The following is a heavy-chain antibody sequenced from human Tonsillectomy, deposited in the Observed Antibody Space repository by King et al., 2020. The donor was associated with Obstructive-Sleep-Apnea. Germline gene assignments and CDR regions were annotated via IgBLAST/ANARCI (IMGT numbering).Heavy chain of an antibody. CDR2: ISSTGRTE. J-gene: IGHJ5*02. Sequence: VQLVESGGGLVQPGGSLRLSCAASGFTFSSYSMNWVRQAPGKGLEWVSYISSTGRTEHYADSVKGRFTISRDNAKNSLYLQMNSLRAEDTALYYCARDFQGIAVAVGSTLTFDPWGQGTLVTVSS. CDR1: GFTFSSYS. CDR3: ARDFQGIAVAVGSTLTFDP. D-gene: IGHD6-19*01. V-gene: IGHV3-48*04.